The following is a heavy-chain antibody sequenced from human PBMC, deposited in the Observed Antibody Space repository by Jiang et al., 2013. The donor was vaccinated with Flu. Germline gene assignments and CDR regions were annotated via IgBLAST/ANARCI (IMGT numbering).Heavy chain of an antibody. CDR2: IYSGGNT. Sequence: WLSIIYSGGNTDYADSVKGRFTIFRDNSKNTLWLQMNSLRAEDTAVYYCARDPGQGYRYFDLWGRGTLVIVSS. J-gene: IGHJ2*01. CDR3: ARDPGQGYRYFDL. V-gene: IGHV3-53*01.